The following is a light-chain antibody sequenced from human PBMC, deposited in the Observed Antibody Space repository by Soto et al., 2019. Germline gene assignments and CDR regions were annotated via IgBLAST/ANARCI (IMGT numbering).Light chain of an antibody. CDR3: QQRSNWPPYT. CDR1: QSVSSC. J-gene: IGKJ2*01. V-gene: IGKV3-11*01. CDR2: DAS. Sequence: EIVLTQSPATLPLSPGERATLSCRASQSVSSCLAWYQQKPGQAPRLLIYDASNRATGIPARFSGSGSGTDFTRTISSLEPEDFAVYYCQQRSNWPPYTFGQGTKLEIK.